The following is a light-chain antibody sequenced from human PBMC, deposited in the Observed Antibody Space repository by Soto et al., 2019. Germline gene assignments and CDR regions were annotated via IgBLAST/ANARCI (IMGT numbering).Light chain of an antibody. Sequence: IGLSNSXGTLSLWQREXXXXXXXASQSVSSSYLAWYQQXPGQAPRLLIYGAXSRATGIPDRFSGSGSGTDLTLNISRLEHEDFAVYYCQQYGSSGTFGQGTKVDIK. CDR3: QQYGSSGT. V-gene: IGKV3-20*01. J-gene: IGKJ1*01. CDR1: QSVSSSY. CDR2: GAX.